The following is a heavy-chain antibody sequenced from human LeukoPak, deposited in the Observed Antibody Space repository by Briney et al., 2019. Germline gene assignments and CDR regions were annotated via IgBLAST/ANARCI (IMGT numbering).Heavy chain of an antibody. CDR1: GGSVSSYY. CDR3: ARGAGPTTSPNYYDSSGYYLWYFDY. Sequence: SETLSLTCTVSGGSVSSYYWSWIRQPPGKGLEWIGYIFYSGITNYNPSLKSRVTISVDTSKNQFSLKLTSVIAADTAVYYCARGAGPTTSPNYYDSSGYYLWYFDYWGQGTLVTVSS. CDR2: IFYSGIT. V-gene: IGHV4-59*02. J-gene: IGHJ4*02. D-gene: IGHD3-22*01.